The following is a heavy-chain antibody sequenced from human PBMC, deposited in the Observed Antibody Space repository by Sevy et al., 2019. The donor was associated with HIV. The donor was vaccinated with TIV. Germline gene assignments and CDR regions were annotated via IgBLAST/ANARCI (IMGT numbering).Heavy chain of an antibody. CDR2: IDWDDDK. CDR3: ARFKYCDYTNYFDY. D-gene: IGHD4-17*01. V-gene: IGHV2-70*01. CDR1: GFSLTTSGMC. Sequence: SGPTLVKPTQTLTLTCTFSGFSLTTSGMCVSWIRQPPGKALEWLALIDWDDDKFYTKSLKTRLTISKDTSKNQVVLTVTNVDPVDTATYYCARFKYCDYTNYFDYWGHGTLVTVSS. J-gene: IGHJ4*01.